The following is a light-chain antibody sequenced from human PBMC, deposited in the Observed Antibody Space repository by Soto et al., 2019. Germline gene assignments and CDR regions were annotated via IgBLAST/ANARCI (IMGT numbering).Light chain of an antibody. V-gene: IGLV2-14*01. CDR3: SSYSSSGTPEV. Sequence: QSALTQPASVSGSPGQSITISCTGTSSDVGGYNFVSWYQQYPGKAPKLMIYDVSNWPSGVSNRFSGSKSGNTASLTISGLQAEDEADYYCSSYSSSGTPEVFGTGTKVTVL. J-gene: IGLJ1*01. CDR2: DVS. CDR1: SSDVGGYNF.